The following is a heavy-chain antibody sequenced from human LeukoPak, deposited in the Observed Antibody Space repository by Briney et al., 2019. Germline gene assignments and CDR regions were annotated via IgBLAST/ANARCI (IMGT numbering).Heavy chain of an antibody. J-gene: IGHJ4*02. V-gene: IGHV4-39*01. Sequence: SETLSLTCTVSGGSISSSSYYWDWIRQPPGKGLEWIGNIYYSGSTYYNPSLKSRVTISVDTSKNQFSPKLSSVTAADTAVYYCASLRFLEWYPGDYWGQGTLVTVSS. CDR1: GGSISSSSYY. CDR3: ASLRFLEWYPGDY. CDR2: IYYSGST. D-gene: IGHD3-3*01.